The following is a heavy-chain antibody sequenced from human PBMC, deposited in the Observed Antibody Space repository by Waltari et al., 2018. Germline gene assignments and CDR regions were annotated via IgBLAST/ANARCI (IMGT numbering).Heavy chain of an antibody. D-gene: IGHD6-19*01. V-gene: IGHV4-61*02. CDR3: ASYSSGWRNDYGMDV. CDR1: GGSISRGSYY. CDR2: IYTSGRT. Sequence: QVQLQVSGPGLVKPSQTLSLTCTVSGGSISRGSYYWCCIRPPAGEGLEWIGRIYTSGRTNHNPCIKSRVTRSGDTSKNQFCLKLSSVTAADTAVYYWASYSSGWRNDYGMDVWGQGTTVTVSS. J-gene: IGHJ6*02.